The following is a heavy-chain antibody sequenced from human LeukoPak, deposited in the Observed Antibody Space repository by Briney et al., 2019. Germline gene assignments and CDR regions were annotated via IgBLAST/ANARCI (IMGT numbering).Heavy chain of an antibody. CDR2: IKQDGSEK. Sequence: GGSLRLSCAASGFTFSSHWMSWVRPAPGKGQEWVANIKQDGSEKYYVDPVKGRFTISRDNAKNSLYLQMNSLRAEDTAVYYCARDRVTMVRGVNYYFDYWGQGTLVTVSS. V-gene: IGHV3-7*05. CDR3: ARDRVTMVRGVNYYFDY. J-gene: IGHJ4*02. CDR1: GFTFSSHW. D-gene: IGHD3-10*01.